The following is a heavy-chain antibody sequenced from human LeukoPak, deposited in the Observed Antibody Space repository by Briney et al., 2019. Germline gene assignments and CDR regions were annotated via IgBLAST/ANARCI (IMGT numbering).Heavy chain of an antibody. CDR2: ISVRSNYI. D-gene: IGHD3-22*01. Sequence: GGSLRLSCIASGYTFSSFSINWVRHAPGKGLEWVSYISVRSNYIYYADSVRGRFSISRDDARNKLYLQMDSLMGDDTAVYYCARLRRNSDSSGYYYYYDYWGQGTLVTVSS. CDR3: ARLRRNSDSSGYYYYYDY. CDR1: GYTFSSFS. J-gene: IGHJ4*02. V-gene: IGHV3-21*01.